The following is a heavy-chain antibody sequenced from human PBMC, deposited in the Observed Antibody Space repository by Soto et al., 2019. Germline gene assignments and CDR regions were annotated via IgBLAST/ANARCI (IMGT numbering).Heavy chain of an antibody. Sequence: SETLSLTCTVSGGSISSSSYYWGWIRQPPGKRLEWIGSIYYSWSTYYNPSLKSRVTISVDTSKNQFSLKLSSVTAADTAVYYCARHSSSSWYAGAEYFQHWGQGTLVTVSS. J-gene: IGHJ1*01. V-gene: IGHV4-39*01. CDR3: ARHSSSSWYAGAEYFQH. CDR2: IYYSWST. CDR1: GGSISSSSYY. D-gene: IGHD6-13*01.